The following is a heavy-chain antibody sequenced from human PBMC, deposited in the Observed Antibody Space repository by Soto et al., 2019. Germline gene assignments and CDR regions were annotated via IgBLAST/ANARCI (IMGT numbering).Heavy chain of an antibody. CDR2: VRSKTNSYAT. Sequence: EVQLVESGGGLVQPGGSLKLSCAASGLTFSGSAVHWVRQASGKGLEWLGRVRSKTNSYATAHAASVKGRFTISRDDSKNTAYLEMNSLKTEDTAVYYCTRRGDTAMANFDYWGQGILVTVSS. CDR1: GLTFSGSA. V-gene: IGHV3-73*01. CDR3: TRRGDTAMANFDY. D-gene: IGHD5-18*01. J-gene: IGHJ4*02.